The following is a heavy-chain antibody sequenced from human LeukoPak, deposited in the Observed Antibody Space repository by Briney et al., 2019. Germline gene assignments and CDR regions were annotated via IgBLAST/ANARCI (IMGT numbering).Heavy chain of an antibody. V-gene: IGHV4-4*09. Sequence: SETLSLTCTVSRGSISGSIRSYYWSWLRQPPGKGLEWIGYISSSGSVNDNPSLRSRVTISVDTSKNQFFLNLSSVSAADTAVYYCARIPLGSSGAYYFHYCGQGTLVTVSP. CDR2: ISSSGSV. CDR3: ARIPLGSSGAYYFHY. CDR1: RGSISGSIRSYY. J-gene: IGHJ4*02. D-gene: IGHD5-12*01.